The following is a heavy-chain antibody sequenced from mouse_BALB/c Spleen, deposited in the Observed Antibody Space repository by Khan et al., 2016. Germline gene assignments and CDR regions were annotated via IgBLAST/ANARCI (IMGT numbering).Heavy chain of an antibody. V-gene: IGHV14-3*02. J-gene: IGHJ4*01. CDR3: ARSGSSIYAVDD. CDR2: IDPANGNT. Sequence: VQLQQSGAELVKPGASVKLSCTASGFNIKDTYMHWVKQRPEQGLEWIGRIDPANGNTKYDPKFQGKATITADTSSNTAYLQLSSLTSEDTAVYYFARSGSSIYAVDDWGQGTSVTVSS. CDR1: GFNIKDTY. D-gene: IGHD1-1*01.